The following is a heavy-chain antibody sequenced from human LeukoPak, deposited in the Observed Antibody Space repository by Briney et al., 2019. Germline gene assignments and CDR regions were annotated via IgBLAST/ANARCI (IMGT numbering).Heavy chain of an antibody. CDR1: GYTFTSYG. CDR2: ISAYNGNT. CDR3: ARDLSASLPDY. V-gene: IGHV1-18*01. D-gene: IGHD1-26*01. J-gene: IGHJ4*02. Sequence: ASVKVSCKASGYTFTSYGISWVRQAPGQGLEWMGWISAYNGNTNYVQKLQGRVTMTTDTSTSTAYMELTSLTSDDTAVYYCARDLSASLPDYWGQGTLVTVSS.